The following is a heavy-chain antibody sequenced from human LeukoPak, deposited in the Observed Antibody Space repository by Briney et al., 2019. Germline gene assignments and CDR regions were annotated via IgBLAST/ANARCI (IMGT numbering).Heavy chain of an antibody. V-gene: IGHV4-39*01. CDR1: GGSISSSTYY. Sequence: SETLSLTCTVSGGSISSSTYYWGWIRQPPGKGLEGIGNIYYNGNTYCNPSLKSRLAISIDTSKNQFSLKVSSVTAADTAVYYCARHGRERQWAPREIDPWGQGTLVTVSS. J-gene: IGHJ5*02. CDR3: ARHGRERQWAPREIDP. D-gene: IGHD6-19*01. CDR2: IYYNGNT.